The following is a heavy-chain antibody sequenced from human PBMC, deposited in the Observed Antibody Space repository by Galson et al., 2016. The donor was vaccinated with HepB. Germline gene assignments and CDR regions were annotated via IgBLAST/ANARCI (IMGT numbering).Heavy chain of an antibody. V-gene: IGHV4-59*01. CDR1: GASISGYY. D-gene: IGHD6-19*01. Sequence: SETLSLTCTVSGASISGYYLSWIRQPPGKXXXWXXXIYXXXRTXXXPSXXSRGPKSVXPSKNQFXLKLSSVTAADTAVYYCARDDSGGWYGFHYGMDVGGQGTTVTVSS. J-gene: IGHJ6*02. CDR2: IYXXXRT. CDR3: ARDDSGGWYGFHYGMDV.